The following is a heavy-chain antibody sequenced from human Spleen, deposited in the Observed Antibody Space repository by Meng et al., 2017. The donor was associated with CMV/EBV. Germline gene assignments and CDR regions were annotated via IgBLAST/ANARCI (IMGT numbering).Heavy chain of an antibody. CDR3: ARAAFCREISCYPLNYFGMDV. D-gene: IGHD2-2*01. CDR2: IIPIFGTA. Sequence: SVKVSCKASGGTFSSYAISWVRQAPGQGLEWMGGIIPIFGTANYAQKFQGRVTITTDESTSTAYMELSSLRSEDTAVYYCARAAFCREISCYPLNYFGMDVWGQGTTVTVSS. V-gene: IGHV1-69*05. CDR1: GGTFSSYA. J-gene: IGHJ6*02.